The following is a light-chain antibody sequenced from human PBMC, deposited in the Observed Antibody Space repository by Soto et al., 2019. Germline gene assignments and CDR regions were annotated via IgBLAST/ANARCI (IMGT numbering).Light chain of an antibody. V-gene: IGKV3-20*01. J-gene: IGKJ2*01. CDR3: QQYGSSRNT. Sequence: ENVLTQSPGTLSLSPGERATLSCRASQSVTSSYLAWYQQKPGQAPRLLIYSASSRATGVPDRFSGSGSATDFTLTISRVEPEDFAVYYCQQYGSSRNTFGQGTKLKIK. CDR2: SAS. CDR1: QSVTSSY.